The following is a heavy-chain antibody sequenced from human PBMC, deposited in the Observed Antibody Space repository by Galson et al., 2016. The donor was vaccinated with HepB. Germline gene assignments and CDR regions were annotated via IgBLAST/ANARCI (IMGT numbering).Heavy chain of an antibody. CDR1: GGSMIRRSHY. V-gene: IGHV4-39*01. D-gene: IGHD6-19*01. CDR2: IHHSGST. Sequence: SETLSLTCSVSGGSMIRRSHYWGWIRQPPGKGLEWIGSIHHSGSTYYNPSLQSRVSIAVDTSKNQFSLSLTSVSAADTAMYSCARQDRAGLVNFWGQGTMVTVSS. CDR3: ARQDRAGLVNF. J-gene: IGHJ3*01.